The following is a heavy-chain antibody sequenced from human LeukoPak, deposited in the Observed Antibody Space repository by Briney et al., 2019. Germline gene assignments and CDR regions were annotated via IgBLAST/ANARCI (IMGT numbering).Heavy chain of an antibody. CDR1: GGSISSSY. D-gene: IGHD5-24*01. CDR2: FYYSGAT. Sequence: KTSETLSLTCTVSGGSISSSYWSWIRQPPGKGLEWIGYFYYSGATNYNPSLQSRVTISVDTSKTQLSLKMTSMTAADTAVYYCARSNARDGYNFGYWGQGTLVTVLS. V-gene: IGHV4-59*08. CDR3: ARSNARDGYNFGY. J-gene: IGHJ4*02.